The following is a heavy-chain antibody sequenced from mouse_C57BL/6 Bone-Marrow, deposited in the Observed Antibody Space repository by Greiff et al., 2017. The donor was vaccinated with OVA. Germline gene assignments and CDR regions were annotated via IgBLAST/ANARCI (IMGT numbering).Heavy chain of an antibody. J-gene: IGHJ3*01. Sequence: VQLQQPGAELVMPGASVKLSCKASGYTFTSYWMHWVKQRPGQGLEWIGEIDPSDSYTNYNQKFKGKSTLTVDKSSSTAYMQLSSLTSEDSAVDYCAREGRLLPAWFAYWGQGTLVTVSA. CDR3: AREGRLLPAWFAY. V-gene: IGHV1-69*01. CDR2: IDPSDSYT. D-gene: IGHD2-3*01. CDR1: GYTFTSYW.